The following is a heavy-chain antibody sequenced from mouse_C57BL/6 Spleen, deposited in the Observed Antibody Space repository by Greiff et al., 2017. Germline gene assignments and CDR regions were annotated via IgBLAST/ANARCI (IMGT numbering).Heavy chain of an antibody. D-gene: IGHD2-2*01. J-gene: IGHJ4*01. CDR1: GFAFSSYW. CDR3: ARWLRDYAMDY. Sequence: QVQLKESGAELVKPGASVKISCKASGFAFSSYWMNWVKQRPGKGLEWIGQICPGDGDTNYNGKFKGKATLTADKSSSTAYMQLSSLTSEDSAVYFCARWLRDYAMDYWGQGTSVTVSS. V-gene: IGHV1-80*01. CDR2: ICPGDGDT.